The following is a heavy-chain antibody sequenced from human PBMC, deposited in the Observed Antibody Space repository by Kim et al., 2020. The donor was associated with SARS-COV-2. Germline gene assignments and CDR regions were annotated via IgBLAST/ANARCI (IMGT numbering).Heavy chain of an antibody. J-gene: IGHJ6*02. V-gene: IGHV4-59*01. CDR3: ARDRTSCSGGSCYYYGMDV. D-gene: IGHD2-15*01. CDR1: GGSISSYY. Sequence: SETLSLTCTVSGGSISSYYWSWIRQPPGKGLEWIGYMYYSGSTNYNPSLKSRVTISVATSKNQFSLKLSSVTAADTAVYYCARDRTSCSGGSCYYYGMDVWGQGTTVTVSS. CDR2: MYYSGST.